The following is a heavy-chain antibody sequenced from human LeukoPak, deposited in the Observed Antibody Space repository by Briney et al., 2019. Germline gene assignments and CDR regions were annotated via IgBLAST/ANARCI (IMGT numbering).Heavy chain of an antibody. J-gene: IGHJ5*02. CDR2: IDYSGST. CDR3: ARLLNDYGDYGHENWFDP. V-gene: IGHV4-59*08. CDR1: GGSISSYY. D-gene: IGHD4-17*01. Sequence: SETLSLTCTVSGGSISSYYWSWIRQPPGKGLEWIGYIDYSGSTNYNPSLKSRVTISVDTSKNQFSLKLSSVTAADTAVYYCARLLNDYGDYGHENWFDPWGQGTLVTVSS.